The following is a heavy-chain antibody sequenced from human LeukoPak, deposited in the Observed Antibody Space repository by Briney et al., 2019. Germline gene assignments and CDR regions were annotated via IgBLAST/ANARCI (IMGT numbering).Heavy chain of an antibody. CDR3: ARVGDYALKD. CDR2: IYYSGST. CDR1: GGSISSSSYY. D-gene: IGHD3-16*01. Sequence: SGTLSLTCTVSGGSISSSSYYWGWIRQPPGKGLEWIGSIYYSGSTYYNPSLKSRVTMSVDASKNQFSLKLSSVTAADTAVYYCARVGDYALKDWGQGTLVPVSS. V-gene: IGHV4-39*07. J-gene: IGHJ4*02.